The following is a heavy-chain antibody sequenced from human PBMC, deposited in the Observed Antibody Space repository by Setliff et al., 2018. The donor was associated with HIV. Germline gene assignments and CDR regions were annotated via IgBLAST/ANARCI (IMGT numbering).Heavy chain of an antibody. Sequence: SETLSLTCTVSGDSITGHYWNWIRQPPGKGLEWIGYIFYTGNTIYNPSLKARVTLSVDMSKNQVFLRLSSVTAADTAVYYCVRGYCSSTTCYDDYYYMDVWGKGSTVTVSS. CDR2: IFYTGNT. CDR3: VRGYCSSTTCYDDYYYMDV. D-gene: IGHD2-2*01. V-gene: IGHV4-59*11. CDR1: GDSITGHY. J-gene: IGHJ6*03.